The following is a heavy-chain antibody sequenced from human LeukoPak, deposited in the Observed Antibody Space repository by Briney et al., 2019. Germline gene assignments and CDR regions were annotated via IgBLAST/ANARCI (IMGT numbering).Heavy chain of an antibody. CDR1: GGSISSGGYY. Sequence: SETLSLTCTVSGGSISSGGYYWSWIRQHPGKGLEWIGYIYYSGSTYYNPSLKSRVTISVDTSKNQFSLKLSSVTAADTAVYYCAGTGTNYYDSSGYFDYWGQGTLVTVSS. CDR2: IYYSGST. V-gene: IGHV4-31*03. J-gene: IGHJ4*02. D-gene: IGHD3-22*01. CDR3: AGTGTNYYDSSGYFDY.